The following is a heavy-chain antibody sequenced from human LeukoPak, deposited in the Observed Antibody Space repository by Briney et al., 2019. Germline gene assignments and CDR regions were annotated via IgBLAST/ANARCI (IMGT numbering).Heavy chain of an antibody. CDR1: GFTFSSYG. CDR2: ISYDGSNK. J-gene: IGHJ6*03. V-gene: IGHV3-30*03. D-gene: IGHD3-10*01. Sequence: GGSLRLSCAASGFTFSSYGMHWVRQAPGKGLEWVAVISYDGSNKYYADSVKGRFTISRDNSKNTLYLQMNSLRAEDTAVYYCARVRRDGSGSYSDYYYYYMDVWGKGTTVTVSS. CDR3: ARVRRDGSGSYSDYYYYYMDV.